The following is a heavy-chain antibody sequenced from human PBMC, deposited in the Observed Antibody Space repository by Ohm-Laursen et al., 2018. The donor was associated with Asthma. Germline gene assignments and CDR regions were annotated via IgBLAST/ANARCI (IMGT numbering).Heavy chain of an antibody. CDR2: GGSYYDGGLK. V-gene: IGHV3-30-3*01. CDR1: GFTFSRYA. D-gene: IGHD3-10*01. Sequence: SLRLSCTASGFTFSRYAMSWVLQAPGKGLEWVAVGGSYYDGGLKYYADSVKGRFTISRDNSKSTLYLQMSSLRAEDTAVYYCARMQNMVQGVILFIGDAFDIWGQGTMVTVSS. J-gene: IGHJ3*02. CDR3: ARMQNMVQGVILFIGDAFDI.